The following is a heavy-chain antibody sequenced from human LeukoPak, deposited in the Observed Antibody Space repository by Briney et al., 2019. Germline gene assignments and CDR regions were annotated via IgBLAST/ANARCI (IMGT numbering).Heavy chain of an antibody. V-gene: IGHV1-46*01. CDR2: INPSGGST. Sequence: ASVKVSCKASGYTFTSHYMHWVRQAPGQGLEWMGIINPSGGSTSYAQRFQGRVTMTRDMSTNTVYMELSSLRSEDTAVYYCAGDPPYYYDTKDYMDVWGKGTTVTVSS. CDR3: AGDPPYYYDTKDYMDV. D-gene: IGHD3-22*01. CDR1: GYTFTSHY. J-gene: IGHJ6*03.